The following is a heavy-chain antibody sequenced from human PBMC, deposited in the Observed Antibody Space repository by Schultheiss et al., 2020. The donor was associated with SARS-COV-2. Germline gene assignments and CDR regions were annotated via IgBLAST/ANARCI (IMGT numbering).Heavy chain of an antibody. V-gene: IGHV3-15*01. CDR1: GFTFSNAW. CDR3: AKDLIAARPKAA. Sequence: GESLKISCAASGFTFSNAWMSWVRQAPGKGLEWVGRIKSKTDGGTTDYAAPVKGRFTISRDDSKNTLYLQMNSLKTEDTAVYYCAKDLIAARPKAAWGQGTLVTVSS. CDR2: IKSKTDGGTT. D-gene: IGHD6-6*01. J-gene: IGHJ5*02.